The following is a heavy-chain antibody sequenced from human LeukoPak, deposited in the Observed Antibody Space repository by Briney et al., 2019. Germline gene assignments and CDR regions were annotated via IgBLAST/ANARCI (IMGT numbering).Heavy chain of an antibody. CDR2: INPNSGGT. D-gene: IGHD4-17*01. CDR1: GYTFTGYY. Sequence: ASVTVSFKASGYTFTGYYMHWVRQAPGQGLEWMGWINPNSGGTNYAQKFQGRVTMTRDTSISTAYMELSRLRSDDTAVYYCAISYGDYGPFYYYYYMDVWGKGTTVTVSS. J-gene: IGHJ6*03. CDR3: AISYGDYGPFYYYYYMDV. V-gene: IGHV1-2*02.